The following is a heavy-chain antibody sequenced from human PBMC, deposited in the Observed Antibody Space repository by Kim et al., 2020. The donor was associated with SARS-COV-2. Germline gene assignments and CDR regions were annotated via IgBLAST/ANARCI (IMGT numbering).Heavy chain of an antibody. CDR2: IYYSGST. V-gene: IGHV4-59*13. Sequence: SETLSLTCTVSGGSISSYYWSWIRQPPGKGLEWIGYIYYSGSTNYNPSLKSRVTISVDTSKNQFSLKLSSVTAADTAVYYCARVEVTNENWFDPWGQGTLVTVSS. D-gene: IGHD2-21*02. CDR1: GGSISSYY. J-gene: IGHJ5*02. CDR3: ARVEVTNENWFDP.